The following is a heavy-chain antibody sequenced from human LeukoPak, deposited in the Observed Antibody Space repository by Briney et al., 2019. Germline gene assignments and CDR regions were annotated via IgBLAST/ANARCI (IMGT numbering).Heavy chain of an antibody. CDR3: AKGYLEMATISPFDY. V-gene: IGHV3-9*01. D-gene: IGHD5-24*01. J-gene: IGHJ4*02. Sequence: GGSLRLSCAASGFTFDDYAMHWVRQAPGKGLEWVSGISWDSGSIAYADSVKGRFTISRDTAKNSLYLQIISLRAEDTALYYCAKGYLEMATISPFDYWGQGTLVTVSS. CDR1: GFTFDDYA. CDR2: ISWDSGSI.